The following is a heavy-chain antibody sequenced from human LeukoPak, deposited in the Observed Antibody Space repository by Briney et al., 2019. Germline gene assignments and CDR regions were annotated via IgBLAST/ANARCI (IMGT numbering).Heavy chain of an antibody. CDR3: ARDGSKCIGGNCYSGTRVY. J-gene: IGHJ4*02. D-gene: IGHD2-15*01. V-gene: IGHV3-33*01. Sequence: GRSLRLSCAPSRFISSAFGMPSGAQAPGKGLEWVALIWNDGSNEHYADSVKGRFTISRDNSKNTLYLQMNSLTAEDTAVYYCARDGSKCIGGNCYSGTRVYCVEGTLVTVSS. CDR1: RFISSAFG. CDR2: IWNDGSNE.